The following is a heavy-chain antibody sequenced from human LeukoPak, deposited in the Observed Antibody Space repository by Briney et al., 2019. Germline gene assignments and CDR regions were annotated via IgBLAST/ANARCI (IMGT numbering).Heavy chain of an antibody. V-gene: IGHV3-30*04. CDR3: ARDGISSSWYGGYYFDY. D-gene: IGHD6-13*01. Sequence: GRSLRLSCAASGFTFSSYAMHWVRQAPGKGLEWVAVISYDGSNKYYADSVKGRFTISRDNSKNTLYLQMNSLRAEDTAVYYCARDGISSSWYGGYYFDYWGQGTLVTVSS. J-gene: IGHJ4*02. CDR1: GFTFSSYA. CDR2: ISYDGSNK.